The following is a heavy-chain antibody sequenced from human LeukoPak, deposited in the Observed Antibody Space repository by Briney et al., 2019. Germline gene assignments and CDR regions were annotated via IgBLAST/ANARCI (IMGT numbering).Heavy chain of an antibody. CDR1: GFTVDDYA. CDR2: ISGDGGST. Sequence: GGSLTLSCAASGFTVDDYAMHWVRQAPGKGLEWVSLISGDGGSTYYADSVKGRLTISRDNSKNSLYLQMNSLRTEDTALYYCAKDRGKWELQVDYWGQGTLVTVSS. CDR3: AKDRGKWELQVDY. J-gene: IGHJ4*02. V-gene: IGHV3-43*02. D-gene: IGHD1-26*01.